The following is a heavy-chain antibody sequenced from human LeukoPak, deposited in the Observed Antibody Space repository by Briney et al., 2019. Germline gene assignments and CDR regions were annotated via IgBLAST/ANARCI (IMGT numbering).Heavy chain of an antibody. CDR2: ISGSGGTT. J-gene: IGHJ4*02. Sequence: GGSLRLSCAASGFTFSRYGMSWVSQAPGKGLEWVSAISGSGGTTYYADSVKGRFTISRDNSMNTLYLQMNSLRAEDTAVYSCAKDRLGALLYFDSWGQGTLVTVSS. CDR1: GFTFSRYG. V-gene: IGHV3-23*01. CDR3: AKDRLGALLYFDS. D-gene: IGHD1-26*01.